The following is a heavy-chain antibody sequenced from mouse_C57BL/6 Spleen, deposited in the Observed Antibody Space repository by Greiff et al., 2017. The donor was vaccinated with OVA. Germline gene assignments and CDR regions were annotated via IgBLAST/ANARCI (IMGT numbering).Heavy chain of an antibody. V-gene: IGHV1-82*01. CDR3: ARGEMGLLGGYAMDY. D-gene: IGHD2-3*01. CDR2: IYPGDGDT. J-gene: IGHJ4*01. Sequence: VQVVESGPELVKPGASVKISCKASGYAFSSSWMNWVKQRPGKGLEWIGRIYPGDGDTNYNGKFKGKATLTADKSSSTAYMQLSSLTSEDSAVYFCARGEMGLLGGYAMDYWGQGTSVTVSS. CDR1: GYAFSSSW.